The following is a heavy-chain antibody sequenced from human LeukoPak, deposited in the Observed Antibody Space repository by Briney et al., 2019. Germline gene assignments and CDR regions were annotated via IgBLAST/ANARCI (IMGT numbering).Heavy chain of an antibody. D-gene: IGHD3-10*01. CDR3: ARGITDGSGTYYRERDYFDY. V-gene: IGHV4-59*01. Sequence: SETLSLTCTVSGGSISSYYWSWIRQPPGKGLEWIGYIYYSGSTNYNPSLKSRVTISVDTSKNQFSLRLSSVTAADTAVYFCARGITDGSGTYYRERDYFDYWGQGILVTVSS. CDR1: GGSISSYY. CDR2: IYYSGST. J-gene: IGHJ4*02.